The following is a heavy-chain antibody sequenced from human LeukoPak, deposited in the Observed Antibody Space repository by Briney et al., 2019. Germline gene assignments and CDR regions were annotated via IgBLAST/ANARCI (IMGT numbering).Heavy chain of an antibody. CDR1: GYTFTGYY. CDR3: ARYSLLGPIDRFDI. V-gene: IGHV1-2*06. Sequence: ASVKVSCKASGYTFTGYYMHWVRQAPGQGLEWMGRINPNSGGTNYAQKFQGRVTMTRDTSISTAYMELSRLGSDDTAVYYCARYSLLGPIDRFDIWGQGTMVTVSS. CDR2: INPNSGGT. D-gene: IGHD1-26*01. J-gene: IGHJ3*02.